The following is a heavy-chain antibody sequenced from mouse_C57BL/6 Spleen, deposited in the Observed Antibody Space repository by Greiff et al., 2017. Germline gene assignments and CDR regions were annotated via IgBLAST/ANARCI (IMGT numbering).Heavy chain of an antibody. CDR3: AREGDYDGAWFAY. Sequence: VQLQQSGAELARPGASVKMSCKASGYTFTSYTMHWVKQRPGRGLEWIGYINPSSGYTKYNQKFKDKATLTADKSSSTAYMQLSSLTSEDSAVYYCAREGDYDGAWFAYWGQGTLVTVSA. CDR1: GYTFTSYT. V-gene: IGHV1-4*01. D-gene: IGHD2-4*01. J-gene: IGHJ3*01. CDR2: INPSSGYT.